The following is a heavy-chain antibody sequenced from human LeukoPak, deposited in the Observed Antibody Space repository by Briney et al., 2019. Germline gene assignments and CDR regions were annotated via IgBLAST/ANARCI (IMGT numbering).Heavy chain of an antibody. CDR2: ICSSEDT. CDR3: ARIRRDSGDWYADNY. Sequence: KPSETLSLTCTVSDGSISSFCWSWIRQPAGKGLEWIERICSSEDTNYNPSLKSRVTMSVDTSQNQFSLRLTSVTAADTAIYYCARIRRDSGDWYADNYWGQGTLVTVSS. D-gene: IGHD6-19*01. CDR1: DGSISSFC. V-gene: IGHV4-4*07. J-gene: IGHJ4*02.